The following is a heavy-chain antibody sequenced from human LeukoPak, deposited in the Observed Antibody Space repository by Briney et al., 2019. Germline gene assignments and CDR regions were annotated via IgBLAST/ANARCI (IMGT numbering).Heavy chain of an antibody. CDR3: ARRLSWALSFDY. CDR1: SGSISSSSYY. V-gene: IGHV4-39*07. J-gene: IGHJ4*02. Sequence: SETLSLTCTVSSGSISSSSYYWGWIRQPPGKGLEWIGSIYYSGSTYYNPSLKSRVTISVDTSKNQFSLKLSSVTAADTAVYYCARRLSWALSFDYWGQGTLVTVSS. CDR2: IYYSGST. D-gene: IGHD3-10*01.